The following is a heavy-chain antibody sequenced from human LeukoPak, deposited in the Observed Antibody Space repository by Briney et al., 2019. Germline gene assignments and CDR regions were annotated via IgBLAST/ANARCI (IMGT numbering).Heavy chain of an antibody. CDR2: IQYHGRDK. Sequence: GGSLRLSCAASGFTFRTSGMHWVRQAPGKGLEWVAFIQYHGRDKYYADSVKGRFTISRDNSKNTLYMEVNSLRAENTAVYYCAREGGRTVAGTFDNWGQGTLVTVSS. D-gene: IGHD6-19*01. V-gene: IGHV3-30*02. CDR1: GFTFRTSG. CDR3: AREGGRTVAGTFDN. J-gene: IGHJ4*02.